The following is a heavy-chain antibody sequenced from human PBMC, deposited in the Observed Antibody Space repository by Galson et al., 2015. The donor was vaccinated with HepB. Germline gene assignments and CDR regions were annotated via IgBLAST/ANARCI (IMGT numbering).Heavy chain of an antibody. CDR2: ISSSGSTI. D-gene: IGHD6-25*01. J-gene: IGHJ5*02. CDR3: ARAALGWFDP. V-gene: IGHV3-11*01. Sequence: SLRLSCAASGVTFSDNYMTWIRQAPGKGLEWVSYISSSGSTIYYADSVRGRFAISRDNAQNSLYLQMNSLRAEDTAVYYCARAALGWFDPWGQGTLVTVSS. CDR1: GVTFSDNY.